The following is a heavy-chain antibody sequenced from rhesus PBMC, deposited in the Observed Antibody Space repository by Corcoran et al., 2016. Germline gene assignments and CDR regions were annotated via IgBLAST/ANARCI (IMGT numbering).Heavy chain of an antibody. J-gene: IGHJ6*01. Sequence: QVTLKESGPALVKPTQTLTLTCTFPGFSLTTSAMGVAWTRQPPGKALEWLALMYWDDDKRYSTSLKSRLTISKDTSKNQVVLTMTNMDPVDTATYYCARDWGDFPYGLDSWGQGVVVTVSS. CDR3: ARDWGDFPYGLDS. V-gene: IGHV2-174*01. CDR1: GFSLTTSAMG. CDR2: MYWDDDK. D-gene: IGHD3-34*01.